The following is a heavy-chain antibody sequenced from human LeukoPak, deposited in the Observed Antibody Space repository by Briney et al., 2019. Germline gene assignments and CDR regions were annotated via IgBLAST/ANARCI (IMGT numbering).Heavy chain of an antibody. CDR3: ARDVWREVDI. V-gene: IGHV1-69*01. D-gene: IGHD1-26*01. J-gene: IGHJ3*02. Sequence: GASVKVSCKASGGTFSSYAISWVRQAPGQGLEWMGGIIPIFGTANYAQKFQGRVTITADESTSTAYMELSSLRSEDTAVYYCARDVWREVDIWGQGTMVTVSS. CDR2: IIPIFGTA. CDR1: GGTFSSYA.